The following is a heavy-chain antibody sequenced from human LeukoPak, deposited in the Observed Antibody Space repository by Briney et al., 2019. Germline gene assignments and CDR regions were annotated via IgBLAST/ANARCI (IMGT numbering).Heavy chain of an antibody. Sequence: GASVEVSCKASGYTFTSYAMHWVRQAPGQRLEWMGWINAGNGNTKYSQKFQGRVTITRDTSASTAYMELSSLRSEDTAVYYCARVGPAVDYYYYGMDVWGKGTTVTVSS. CDR3: ARVGPAVDYYYYGMDV. V-gene: IGHV1-3*01. CDR1: GYTFTSYA. D-gene: IGHD6-19*01. J-gene: IGHJ6*04. CDR2: INAGNGNT.